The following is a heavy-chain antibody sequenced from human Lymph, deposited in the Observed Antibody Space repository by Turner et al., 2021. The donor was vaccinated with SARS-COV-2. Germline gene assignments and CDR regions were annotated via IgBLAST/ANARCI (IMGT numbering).Heavy chain of an antibody. CDR3: AKDLAGTYYSSFDY. CDR2: ISWSGGSI. V-gene: IGHV3-9*01. CDR1: GFTFDDYA. Sequence: EVHLVESGGGLVQPGRSLRLSCAASGFTFDDYAMHWVRQAPGKGLEWVSGISWSGGSIAYADSVKGRFTISRDNPKNSLYLQMNSLRAEDTAFYYCAKDLAGTYYSSFDYWGQGTLVTVSS. J-gene: IGHJ4*02. D-gene: IGHD1-26*01.